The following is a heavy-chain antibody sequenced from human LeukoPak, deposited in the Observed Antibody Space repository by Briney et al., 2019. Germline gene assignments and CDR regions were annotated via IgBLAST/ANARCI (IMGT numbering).Heavy chain of an antibody. CDR1: GYSISSGYY. D-gene: IGHD6-13*01. CDR3: AREARGYSTSYYYYYYMDV. CDR2: IYHSGST. Sequence: SETLSLTCTVSGYSISSGYYWGWIRQPPGKGLEWIGSIYHSGSTYYNPSLKSRVTISVDTSKNQFSLKLRSVTAADTAVYYCAREARGYSTSYYYYYYMDVWGKGTTVTVSS. J-gene: IGHJ6*03. V-gene: IGHV4-38-2*02.